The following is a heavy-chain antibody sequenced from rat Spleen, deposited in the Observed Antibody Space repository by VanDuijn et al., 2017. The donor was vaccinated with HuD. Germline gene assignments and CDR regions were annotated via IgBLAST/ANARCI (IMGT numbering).Heavy chain of an antibody. CDR3: VRQDTSGYSNWFTF. CDR2: ISYGDSSGHSST. J-gene: IGHJ3*01. V-gene: IGHV5-29*01. CDR1: GFTFSDYG. D-gene: IGHD4-3*01. Sequence: EVQLVESGGGLVQPGRSLKLSCAASGFTFSDYGMAWVRQAPTKGLEWVATISYGDSSGHSSTYYRDSVKGRFTISRDNPKTTLYLQMDSLRSEDTATYYCVRQDTSGYSNWFTFWGQGTLVTVSS.